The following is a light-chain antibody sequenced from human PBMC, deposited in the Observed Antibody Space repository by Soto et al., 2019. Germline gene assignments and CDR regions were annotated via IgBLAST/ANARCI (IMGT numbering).Light chain of an antibody. Sequence: DIQMTQSPSTLSASVRDRVTITCRASQSISSWLAWYLQKPGKAPKLLIYKASTLQDGVPSRFSGSGSGTEFTLTISSLQPDDFGTYSWQQYSSYSPYTFGQGTKLEIK. CDR3: QQYSSYSPYT. CDR2: KAS. CDR1: QSISSW. V-gene: IGKV1-5*03. J-gene: IGKJ2*01.